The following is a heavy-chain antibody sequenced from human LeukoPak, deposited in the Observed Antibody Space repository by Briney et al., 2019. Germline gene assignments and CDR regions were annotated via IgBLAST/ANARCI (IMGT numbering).Heavy chain of an antibody. CDR3: ARGKVGATTLFDY. J-gene: IGHJ4*02. D-gene: IGHD1-26*01. Sequence: SETLSLTCTVSGVSISSGGYYWSWIRQHPGKGLEWIGYIYYSGSTYYNPSLKSRVTISVDTSKNQFSLKLSSVTAADTAVYYCARGKVGATTLFDYWGQGTLVTVSS. CDR1: GVSISSGGYY. V-gene: IGHV4-31*03. CDR2: IYYSGST.